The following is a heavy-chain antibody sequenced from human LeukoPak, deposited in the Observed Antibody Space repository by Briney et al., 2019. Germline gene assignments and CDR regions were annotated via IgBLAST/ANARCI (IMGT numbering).Heavy chain of an antibody. J-gene: IGHJ4*02. CDR1: GFTFSSYD. V-gene: IGHV3-30*02. D-gene: IGHD2-2*01. CDR2: LRYDGSYK. CDR3: AKGGMKYQVPHIDY. Sequence: GGSLRLSCAASGFTFSSYDMHWVRQAPGKGLEWVAFLRYDGSYKYEYSVKGRFTISRDSSKNTLYLQMHNLSREDAAVYYCAKGGMKYQVPHIDYWGQGTLVTVSS.